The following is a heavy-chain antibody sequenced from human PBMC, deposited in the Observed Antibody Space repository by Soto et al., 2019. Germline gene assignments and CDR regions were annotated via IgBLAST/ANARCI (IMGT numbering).Heavy chain of an antibody. V-gene: IGHV1-2*02. CDR3: ARDIVVVPAASRGGYYYYGMDV. J-gene: IGHJ6*02. CDR2: INPNSGGT. D-gene: IGHD2-2*01. CDR1: GYTFTGYY. Sequence: GASVKASCKASGYTFTGYYMHWVRQSPGQGLEWMGWINPNSGGTNYAQKFQGRVTMTRDTSISTAYMELSRLRSDDTAVYYCARDIVVVPAASRGGYYYYGMDVWGQGTTVTVSS.